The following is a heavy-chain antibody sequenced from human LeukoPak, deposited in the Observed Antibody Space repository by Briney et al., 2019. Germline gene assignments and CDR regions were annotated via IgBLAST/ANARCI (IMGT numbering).Heavy chain of an antibody. CDR3: ARLATSTGSYVDY. CDR1: GFTVSSKY. Sequence: PGGSLGLSCAASGFTVSSKYMSWVRQAPGKGLEWLSVIHDGDGTYYADSVKARFTISRDNSKNTLYLQMNSLRAEDTAVYYCARLATSTGSYVDYWGQGTLVTVSS. CDR2: IHDGDGT. D-gene: IGHD1-26*01. V-gene: IGHV3-53*01. J-gene: IGHJ4*02.